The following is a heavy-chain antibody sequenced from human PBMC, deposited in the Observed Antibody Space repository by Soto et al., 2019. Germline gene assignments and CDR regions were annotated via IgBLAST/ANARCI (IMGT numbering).Heavy chain of an antibody. CDR1: GFIFEKFG. D-gene: IGHD2-8*02. J-gene: IGHJ5*02. V-gene: IGHV3-23*01. CDR2: ISGSGFKK. Sequence: GGSLRLSCAASGFIFEKFGMSWVRQAPGKGLEWISSISGSGFKKYYADSVKGRFTISRANSKSTVYLELNNLSAEDTAVYHCARNQGVELVPLGTVGWFDPWGQGSVVTVSS. CDR3: ARNQGVELVPLGTVGWFDP.